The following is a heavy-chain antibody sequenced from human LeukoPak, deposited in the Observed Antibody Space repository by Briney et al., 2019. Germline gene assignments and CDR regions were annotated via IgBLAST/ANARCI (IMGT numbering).Heavy chain of an antibody. D-gene: IGHD5-18*01. J-gene: IGHJ4*02. Sequence: GGSLRLSCAASGFTFGSYSMNWVRQAPGKGLEWVSFISSSSTTIYYADSVKGRFTISRDNAKNSLYLQMNRLRDEDTAVYYCARDTAMVLHYWGQGTLVTVSS. CDR1: GFTFGSYS. V-gene: IGHV3-48*02. CDR2: ISSSSTTI. CDR3: ARDTAMVLHY.